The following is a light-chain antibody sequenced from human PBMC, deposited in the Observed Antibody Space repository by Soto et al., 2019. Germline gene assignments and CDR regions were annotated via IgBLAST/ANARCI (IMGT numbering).Light chain of an antibody. CDR3: QQYGSYPLT. V-gene: IGKV3-20*01. J-gene: IGKJ4*01. CDR1: HSVDSSY. CDR2: ETS. Sequence: EVVLTQSPGALSLSPGERATLSCRASHSVDSSYFAWYQQRHGQAPRLLIYETSSRATGIPDRFSGSGSGTDFTLTVSRLEPEDFAVYFCQQYGSYPLTFGGGTKVEIK.